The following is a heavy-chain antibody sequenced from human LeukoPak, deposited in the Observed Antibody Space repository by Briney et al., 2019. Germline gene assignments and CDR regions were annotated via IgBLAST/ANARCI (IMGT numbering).Heavy chain of an antibody. D-gene: IGHD7-27*01. CDR1: GYTFTGYY. J-gene: IGHJ4*02. CDR3: AREVVELGALDY. V-gene: IGHV1-2*02. Sequence: GASVKVSCKASGYTFTGYYMHWGRQAPGQGLGWMGWINPNSGGTNYAQKFQGRVTMTRDTSISTAYMELSRLRSDDTAVYYCAREVVELGALDYWGQGTLVTVPS. CDR2: INPNSGGT.